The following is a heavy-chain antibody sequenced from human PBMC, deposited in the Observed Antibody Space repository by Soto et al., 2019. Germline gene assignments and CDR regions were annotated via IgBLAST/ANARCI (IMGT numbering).Heavy chain of an antibody. CDR2: TYYRSKWYH. J-gene: IGHJ3*01. CDR1: GDSVTSDAVV. CDR3: ARGIYDPSVGTAFDV. D-gene: IGHD3-22*01. V-gene: IGHV6-1*01. Sequence: SQTLSLTCAISGDSVTSDAVVWNWIRLSPSRGLEWLGRTYYRSKWYHEYAVFVQSRISINPDTSKNHFSLQLNSVTPEDTAVYYCARGIYDPSVGTAFDVWGQGTKVTVSS.